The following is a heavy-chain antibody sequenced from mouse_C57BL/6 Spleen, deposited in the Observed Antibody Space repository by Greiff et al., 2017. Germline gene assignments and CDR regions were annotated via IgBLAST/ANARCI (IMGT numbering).Heavy chain of an antibody. Sequence: EVKVVESGGGLVQPGGSLKLSCAASGFTFSDYGMAWVRQAPRKGPEWVAFISNLAYSIYYADTVTGRFTISRENAKNTLYLEMSSLRSEDTAMYYCARQNYYGSSWGAMDYWGQGTSVTVSS. J-gene: IGHJ4*01. CDR1: GFTFSDYG. CDR2: ISNLAYSI. V-gene: IGHV5-15*01. D-gene: IGHD1-1*01. CDR3: ARQNYYGSSWGAMDY.